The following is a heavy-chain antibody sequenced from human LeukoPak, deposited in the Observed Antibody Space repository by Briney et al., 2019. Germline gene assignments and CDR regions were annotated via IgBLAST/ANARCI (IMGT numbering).Heavy chain of an antibody. D-gene: IGHD1-26*01. CDR2: ISGSGGST. J-gene: IGHJ4*02. CDR1: GFTFSSYA. CDR3: AKDRWELRQYFDY. V-gene: IGHV3-23*01. Sequence: GGSLRLSCAASGFTFSSYAMSWVRQAPGKGLEWVSAISGSGGSTYYADPVKGRFTISRDNSKNTLYLQMNSLRAEDTAVYYCAKDRWELRQYFDYWGQGTLVTVSS.